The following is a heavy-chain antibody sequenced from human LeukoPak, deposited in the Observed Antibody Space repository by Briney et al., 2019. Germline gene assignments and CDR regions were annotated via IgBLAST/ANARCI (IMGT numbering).Heavy chain of an antibody. CDR3: ARGRYSYGPAGQAFDI. CDR1: GFTVSSNY. J-gene: IGHJ3*02. Sequence: GGSLRLSCAASGFTVSSNYMSWVRQAPGKGLEWVSVIYSGGSTYYADSVKGRFTISRDNSKNTLYLQMNSLRAEDTAAYYCARGRYSYGPAGQAFDIWGQGTMVTVSS. V-gene: IGHV3-53*05. D-gene: IGHD5-18*01. CDR2: IYSGGST.